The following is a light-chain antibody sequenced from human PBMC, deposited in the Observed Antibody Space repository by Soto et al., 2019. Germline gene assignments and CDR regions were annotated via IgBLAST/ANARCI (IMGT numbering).Light chain of an antibody. V-gene: IGKV1-5*03. CDR3: QQYNTFPLT. J-gene: IGKJ4*01. CDR2: TAS. Sequence: DIQMTQSPSTLSASVGDRVTITCRASQSISSWLAWYQQKPGKAPKLLIYTASTLESGVPSRFSGSGSGTEFTLTISRLQPDDFATYYCQQYNTFPLTFGGGTKVEIK. CDR1: QSISSW.